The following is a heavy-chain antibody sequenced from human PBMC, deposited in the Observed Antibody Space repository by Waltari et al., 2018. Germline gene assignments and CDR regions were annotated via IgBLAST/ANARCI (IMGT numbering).Heavy chain of an antibody. V-gene: IGHV4-39*07. CDR1: GGSVSSPAYY. D-gene: IGHD3-10*01. Sequence: QLQLQESGPALVRPSATLSLSCPVSGGSVSSPAYYWSWVRQSPGKGLEWIETIYYSGSPSYHPSLKSRVTIAIDTSKNQLSLELTSVTAADTAIYYCASHLWYRDLSRVAFDFWGQGTLVAVSS. CDR2: IYYSGSP. CDR3: ASHLWYRDLSRVAFDF. J-gene: IGHJ4*02.